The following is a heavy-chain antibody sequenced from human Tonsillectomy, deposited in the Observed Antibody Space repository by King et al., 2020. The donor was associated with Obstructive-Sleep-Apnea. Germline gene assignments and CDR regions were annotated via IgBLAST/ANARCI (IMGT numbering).Heavy chain of an antibody. Sequence: VQLQESGPGLVKPSQTLSLTCTVSGGSISSGGYYWSWIRQHPGKGLEWIGYIYYSGSTYYNPSLKSRVTISVDTSKNQFSLKLSSVTAADTAVYYCARDQYYDILTGYSQRAFDIWGQGTMVTVSS. CDR3: ARDQYYDILTGYSQRAFDI. V-gene: IGHV4-31*03. CDR2: IYYSGST. D-gene: IGHD3-9*01. J-gene: IGHJ3*02. CDR1: GGSISSGGYY.